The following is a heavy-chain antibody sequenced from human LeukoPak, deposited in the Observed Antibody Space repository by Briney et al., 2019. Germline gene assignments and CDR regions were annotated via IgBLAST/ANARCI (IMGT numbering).Heavy chain of an antibody. V-gene: IGHV4-34*01. CDR2: INHSGST. D-gene: IGHD4-17*01. CDR1: GGSFSGYY. J-gene: IGHJ5*02. CDR3: ARAPGRATVTTFWFDP. Sequence: PSQTLSLTCAVYGGSFSGYYWSWIRQPPGKGLEWIGEINHSGSTNYNPSLKSRVTISVDTSKNQFSLKLSSVTAADTAVYYCARAPGRATVTTFWFDPWGQGTLVTVSS.